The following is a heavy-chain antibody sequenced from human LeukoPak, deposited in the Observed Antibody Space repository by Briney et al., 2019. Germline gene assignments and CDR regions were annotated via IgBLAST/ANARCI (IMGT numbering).Heavy chain of an antibody. CDR1: GFTFSGSA. CDR3: SSLFYDNSGYYSR. J-gene: IGHJ4*02. CDR2: IRSKGNNYAT. V-gene: IGHV3-73*01. Sequence: GGSLKLSCAASGFTFSGSALHWVRQASGKGLEWVGRIRSKGNNYATAYAASVKGRFTISRDDTKNTAYLQMNSLKTEDTAVYYCSSLFYDNSGYYSRWGQGTLVTVSS. D-gene: IGHD3-22*01.